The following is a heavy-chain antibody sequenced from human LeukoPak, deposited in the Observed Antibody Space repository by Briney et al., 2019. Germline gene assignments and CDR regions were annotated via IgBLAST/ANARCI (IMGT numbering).Heavy chain of an antibody. CDR1: GFTFSDYE. CDR3: ARPIGVGYFDY. Sequence: GGSLRLSCAASGFTFSDYEMNWVRQAPGKGLGWVSFISSGGSTMYYADSVKGRFTISRDNAKNSLYLQMNSLRAEDTAVYYCARPIGVGYFDYWGQGTLVTVSS. CDR2: ISSGGSTM. V-gene: IGHV3-48*03. J-gene: IGHJ4*02. D-gene: IGHD2-21*01.